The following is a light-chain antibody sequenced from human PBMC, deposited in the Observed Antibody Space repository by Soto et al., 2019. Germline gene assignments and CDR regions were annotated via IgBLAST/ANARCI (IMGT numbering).Light chain of an antibody. J-gene: IGKJ1*01. CDR2: DAS. CDR3: QQSNNWPWT. V-gene: IGKV3-15*01. CDR1: QSVSSK. Sequence: EIVMTQSPATLSVSPGERATLSCRASQSVSSKLAWYQQKPGQAPRLLIYDASTRATGIPARFSGSGSGTEFTLTISSLQSEDFAVYYCQQSNNWPWTLGQGTKVDIK.